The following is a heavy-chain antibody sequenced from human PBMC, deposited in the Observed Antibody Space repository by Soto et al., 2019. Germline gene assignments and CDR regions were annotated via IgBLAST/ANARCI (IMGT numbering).Heavy chain of an antibody. D-gene: IGHD3-3*01. Sequence: PGASVKVSCKASGGTFSSYAISWVRQAPGQGLEWMGGIIPIFGTANYAQKFQGRVTITADKSTSTAYMELSSLRSEDTAVYYCASLDLITIFGVVIIAAGPRDGYYYGMDVWGQGTTVTVSS. CDR2: IIPIFGTA. CDR3: ASLDLITIFGVVIIAAGPRDGYYYGMDV. CDR1: GGTFSSYA. J-gene: IGHJ6*02. V-gene: IGHV1-69*06.